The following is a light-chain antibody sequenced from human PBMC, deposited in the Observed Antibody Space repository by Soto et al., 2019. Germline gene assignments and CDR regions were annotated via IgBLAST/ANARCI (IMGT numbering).Light chain of an antibody. J-gene: IGLJ1*01. Sequence: QSELKHPASGSGSPGQWITITYTRTSSDVGNYNLVSWYQQHPGKAPKLMIYEGTKRPSGVSNRFSGSKSGNTASLTISGLQAEDEADYYCCSHAGSSFCVFVPGTEFTVL. CDR3: CSHAGSSFCV. V-gene: IGLV2-23*01. CDR1: SSDVGNYNL. CDR2: EGT.